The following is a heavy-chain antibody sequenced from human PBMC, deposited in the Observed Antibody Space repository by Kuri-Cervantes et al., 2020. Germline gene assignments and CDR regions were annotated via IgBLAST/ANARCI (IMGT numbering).Heavy chain of an antibody. V-gene: IGHV4-59*12. Sequence: SETLSLTCTVSGGSISSYYWSWIRQPPGKGLEWIGYIYYSGSTNYNPSLKSRVTISVDTSKNQFSLKLSSVTVADTAVYYCASRGACSGGSCNSGAYWGQGTLVTVSS. CDR1: GGSISSYY. D-gene: IGHD2-15*01. CDR2: IYYSGST. J-gene: IGHJ4*02. CDR3: ASRGACSGGSCNSGAY.